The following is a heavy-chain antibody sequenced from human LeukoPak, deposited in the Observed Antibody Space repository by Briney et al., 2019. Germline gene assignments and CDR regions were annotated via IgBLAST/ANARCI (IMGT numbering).Heavy chain of an antibody. V-gene: IGHV4-59*08. D-gene: IGHD5-12*01. CDR1: DGSITSYY. CDR2: ISDSGST. J-gene: IGHJ5*02. CDR3: ARQLSGYDFVAWFDP. Sequence: SETLSLTCTVSDGSITSYYWSWIRQPPGKGLEWIGYISDSGSTNYNPSLKSRVTIPVDVSKNQFSLKLRSVTAADTAMYYCARQLSGYDFVAWFDPWGQGTLVTVS.